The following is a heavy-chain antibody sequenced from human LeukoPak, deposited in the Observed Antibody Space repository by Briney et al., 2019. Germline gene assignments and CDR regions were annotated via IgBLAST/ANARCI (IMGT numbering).Heavy chain of an antibody. V-gene: IGHV3-53*01. Sequence: PGGSLRLSCVVSGFSVSNNYIIWVRQAPGNGLERVSVIYGDGRTSHSASVRGRFTISRDNSKNIVSLQMNNLRAEDTAVYYCARGRGLGVVSPYFDYWDQGTLVTVSS. J-gene: IGHJ4*02. CDR2: IYGDGRT. D-gene: IGHD3-3*01. CDR3: ARGRGLGVVSPYFDY. CDR1: GFSVSNNY.